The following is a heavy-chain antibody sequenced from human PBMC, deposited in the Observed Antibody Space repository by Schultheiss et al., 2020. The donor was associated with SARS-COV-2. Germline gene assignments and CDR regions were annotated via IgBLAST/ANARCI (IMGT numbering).Heavy chain of an antibody. J-gene: IGHJ4*02. CDR3: ASQYYDFWSGYEN. V-gene: IGHV4-59*08. CDR1: GGAFSGYY. D-gene: IGHD3-3*01. Sequence: SETLSLTCAVYGGAFSGYYWSWIRQPPGKGLEWIGYIYYSGSTNYNPSLKSRVTISVDTSKNQFSLKLSSVTAADTAVYYCASQYYDFWSGYENWGQGTLVTVSS. CDR2: IYYSGST.